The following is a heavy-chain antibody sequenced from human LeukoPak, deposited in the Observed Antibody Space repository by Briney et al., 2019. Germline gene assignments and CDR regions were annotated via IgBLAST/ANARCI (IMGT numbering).Heavy chain of an antibody. CDR3: AKDEGDYYGSGSYDY. Sequence: PGGSLRLSCAASGFTFSSYAMSWFRQAPGKGLEWVSAISGSGGSTYYADSVKGRFTISRDNSKNTLYLQMNSLRAEDTAVYYCAKDEGDYYGSGSYDYWGQGTLVTVSS. CDR1: GFTFSSYA. J-gene: IGHJ4*02. V-gene: IGHV3-23*01. CDR2: ISGSGGST. D-gene: IGHD3-10*01.